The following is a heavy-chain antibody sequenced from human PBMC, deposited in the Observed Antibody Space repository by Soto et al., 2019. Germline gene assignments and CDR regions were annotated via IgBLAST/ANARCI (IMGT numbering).Heavy chain of an antibody. J-gene: IGHJ3*02. CDR2: ISAYNGNT. CDR3: ARDLHSSGWYDASDI. Sequence: ASVKVSCKASGYTFTGYGISWVRQAPGQGLEWMGWISAYNGNTNYAQKLQGRVTMTTDTSTSTAYMELRSLRSDDTAVYYCARDLHSSGWYDASDIWGQGTMVTVSS. CDR1: GYTFTGYG. V-gene: IGHV1-18*01. D-gene: IGHD6-19*01.